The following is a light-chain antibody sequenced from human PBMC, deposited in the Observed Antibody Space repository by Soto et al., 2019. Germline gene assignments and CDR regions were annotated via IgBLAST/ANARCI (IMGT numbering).Light chain of an antibody. CDR1: SSDMGRFDY. CDR3: SSYAGSQFLV. V-gene: IGLV2-8*01. CDR2: EVF. J-gene: IGLJ2*01. Sequence: QSALTQPPSASGSPGQSVTISCTGSSSDMGRFDYVSWYQQHPGKAPKLLFSEVFHRPSGIPDRFSGSKSGHTASLTVSGLRAEDEATYYCSSYAGSQFLVFGGGTQLTVL.